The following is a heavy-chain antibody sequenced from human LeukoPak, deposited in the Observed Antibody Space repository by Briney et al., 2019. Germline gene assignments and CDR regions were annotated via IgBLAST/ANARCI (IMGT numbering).Heavy chain of an antibody. V-gene: IGHV4-4*07. J-gene: IGHJ4*02. CDR2: IHGSGIS. Sequence: PSETLSLTCSVSGGSMSSYYWTWIRQPAGKGLEWIGRIHGSGISNYNPSLKSRVTMSLDTSKNEFSLKLSSVTAADTAVYYCARDFSDGYNDRSFDYWGQGTLVTVSS. D-gene: IGHD5-24*01. CDR3: ARDFSDGYNDRSFDY. CDR1: GGSMSSYY.